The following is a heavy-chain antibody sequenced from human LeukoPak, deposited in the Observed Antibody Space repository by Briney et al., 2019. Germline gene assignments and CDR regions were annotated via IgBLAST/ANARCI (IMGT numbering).Heavy chain of an antibody. V-gene: IGHV4-59*01. CDR2: IYYSGST. J-gene: IGHJ5*02. D-gene: IGHD2/OR15-2a*01. Sequence: KSSETLSLTCAVYGGSFSGYYWSWIRQPPGKGLEWIGYIYYSGSTNYNPSLKSRVTISVDTSKNQFSLKLSSVTAADTAVYYCARAFLYGGFDPWGQGTLVTVSS. CDR1: GGSFSGYY. CDR3: ARAFLYGGFDP.